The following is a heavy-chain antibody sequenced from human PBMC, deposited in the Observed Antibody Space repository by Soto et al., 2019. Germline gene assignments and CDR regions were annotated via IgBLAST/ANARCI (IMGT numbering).Heavy chain of an antibody. CDR1: GFTFSSYT. J-gene: IGHJ4*02. Sequence: GGSLRLACAASGFTFSSYTMHWVRQAPGKGLEWVSSITSTSTYIYYTDSLKGRFTISRDNAQNSLYLQMNNLGPGDTAVYYCARDGARDRGDKGFDYWGQGTVVTVSS. CDR3: ARDGARDRGDKGFDY. CDR2: ITSTSTYI. D-gene: IGHD2-21*02. V-gene: IGHV3-21*01.